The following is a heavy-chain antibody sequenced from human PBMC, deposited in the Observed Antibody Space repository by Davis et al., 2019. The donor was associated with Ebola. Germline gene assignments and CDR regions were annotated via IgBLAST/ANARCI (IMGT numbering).Heavy chain of an antibody. CDR1: GFTFSSYA. Sequence: GESLKISCAASGFTFSSYAMSWVRQAPGKGLEWVSAISGSGGSTYYADSVKGRFTISRDNSKNTLYLQMNSLRAEDTAVYYCAKDRGIQYYYDSSGYFGVYYFDYWGQGTLVTVSS. V-gene: IGHV3-23*01. D-gene: IGHD3-22*01. CDR2: ISGSGGST. CDR3: AKDRGIQYYYDSSGYFGVYYFDY. J-gene: IGHJ4*02.